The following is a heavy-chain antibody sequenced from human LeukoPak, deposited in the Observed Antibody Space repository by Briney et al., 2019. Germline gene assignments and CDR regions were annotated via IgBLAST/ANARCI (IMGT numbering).Heavy chain of an antibody. CDR1: GFTFSSYG. D-gene: IGHD6-6*01. CDR3: ARPSIAARA. J-gene: IGHJ4*02. V-gene: IGHV3-30*03. CDR2: ISYDGSNK. Sequence: LTGGSLRLSCAASGFTFSSYGMHWVRQAPGKGLEWVAVISYDGSNKYYADSVKGRFTISRDNSKNTLYLQMNSLRAEDTAVYYCARPSIAARAWGQGTLVTVSS.